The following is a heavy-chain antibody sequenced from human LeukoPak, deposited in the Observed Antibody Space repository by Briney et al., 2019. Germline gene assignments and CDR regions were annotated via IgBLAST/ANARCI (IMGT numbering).Heavy chain of an antibody. CDR1: RFTFSNYW. V-gene: IGHV3-7*01. Sequence: GGSLRLSCAAPRFTFSNYWMTWVRQAPGKGLEWVGNINQDASEINYVDSVKGRFTISRVNAENSLYLQMNSLRAEDTAIYYCARDRHINSWSNDRFDYWGQGALVTVSS. D-gene: IGHD6-13*01. CDR3: ARDRHINSWSNDRFDY. J-gene: IGHJ4*02. CDR2: INQDASEI.